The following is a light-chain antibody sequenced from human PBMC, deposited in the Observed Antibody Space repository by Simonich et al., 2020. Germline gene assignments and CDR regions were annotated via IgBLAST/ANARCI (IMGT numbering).Light chain of an antibody. CDR2: GNS. CDR3: AAWDDSLSGWV. Sequence: QSVLTQPPSVSGAPGQRVTISCTGSSSNIGAGYDVHWYQQLPGTAPKLLIYGNSIRPSGVPDRFSGSMSGTSASLAISGLRSEDEADYYCAAWDDSLSGWVFGGGTKLTVI. V-gene: IGLV1-40*01. J-gene: IGLJ3*02. CDR1: SSNIGAGYD.